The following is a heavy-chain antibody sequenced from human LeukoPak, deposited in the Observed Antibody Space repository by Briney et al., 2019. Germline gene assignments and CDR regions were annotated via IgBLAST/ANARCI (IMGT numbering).Heavy chain of an antibody. CDR3: AKDWGEYFDYVWGSFTSFDS. CDR1: GFTFSSYG. D-gene: IGHD3-16*01. Sequence: GGTLRLSCAASGFTFSSYGVSWVRQAPGKGLEWVSGISGSGHRTYYADSVKGRFTISRDNSKSTLYLQMNSLRAADTAVYYCAKDWGEYFDYVWGSFTSFDSWGQGTLVTVSS. CDR2: ISGSGHRT. V-gene: IGHV3-23*01. J-gene: IGHJ4*02.